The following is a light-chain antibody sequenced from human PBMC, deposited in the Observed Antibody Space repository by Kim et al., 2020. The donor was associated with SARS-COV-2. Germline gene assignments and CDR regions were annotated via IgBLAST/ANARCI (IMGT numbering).Light chain of an antibody. Sequence: SVYPGQTASITCSGDKLGDKYACWYQQKPDQSPVLVIYQDSKRPSGIPERFSGSNSGNTATLTISGTQAMDEADYYCQAWDSSTAVFGGGTQLTVL. CDR2: QDS. V-gene: IGLV3-1*01. CDR1: KLGDKY. CDR3: QAWDSSTAV. J-gene: IGLJ2*01.